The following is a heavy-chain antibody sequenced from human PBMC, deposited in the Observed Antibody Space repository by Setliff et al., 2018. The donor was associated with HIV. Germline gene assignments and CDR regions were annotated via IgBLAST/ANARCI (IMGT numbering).Heavy chain of an antibody. CDR2: IWYDGSNK. Sequence: GGSLRLSCAASGFAFSTFGMHWVRQAPGKGLEWVAVIWYDGSNKYYADSVKGRFTISRGNSKNTLYLQMNSLRAEDTAIYYCAKDESTDWRTFDFWGQGTMVTVSS. J-gene: IGHJ3*01. CDR1: GFAFSTFG. CDR3: AKDESTDWRTFDF. V-gene: IGHV3-33*06. D-gene: IGHD3-9*01.